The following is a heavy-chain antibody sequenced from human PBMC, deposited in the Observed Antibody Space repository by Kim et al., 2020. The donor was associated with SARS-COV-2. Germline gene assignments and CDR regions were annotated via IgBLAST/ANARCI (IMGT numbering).Heavy chain of an antibody. CDR1: GYSFTSYW. D-gene: IGHD6-13*01. J-gene: IGHJ6*02. Sequence: GESLKISCKGSGYSFTSYWIGWVRQMPGKGLEWMGIIYPGDSDTRYSPSFQGQVTISADKSISTAYLQWSSLKASDTAMYYCARLKNSWPRKNYYYGMDVWGQGTTVTVSS. CDR2: IYPGDSDT. V-gene: IGHV5-51*01. CDR3: ARLKNSWPRKNYYYGMDV.